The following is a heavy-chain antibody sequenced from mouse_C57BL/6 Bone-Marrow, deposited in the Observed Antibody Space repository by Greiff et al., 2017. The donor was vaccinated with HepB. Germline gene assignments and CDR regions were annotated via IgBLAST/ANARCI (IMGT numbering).Heavy chain of an antibody. CDR2: ISYDGSN. Sequence: EVKLVESGPGLVKPSQSLSLTCSVTGYSITSGYYWNWIRQFPGNKLEWMGYISYDGSNNYNPSLKNRISITRDTSKNQFFLKLNSVTTEDTATYYCARGGFITTVVAKGYYAMDYWGQGTSVTVSS. J-gene: IGHJ4*01. CDR3: ARGGFITTVVAKGYYAMDY. V-gene: IGHV3-6*01. D-gene: IGHD1-1*01. CDR1: GYSITSGYY.